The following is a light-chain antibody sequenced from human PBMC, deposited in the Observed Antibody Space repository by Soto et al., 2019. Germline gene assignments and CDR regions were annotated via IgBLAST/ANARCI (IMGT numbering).Light chain of an antibody. CDR1: SSDVGGYNY. Sequence: QSALTQPASVSGSPGQSITISCTGTSSDVGGYNYVSWYQQHPGKAPKLIIYEVSNRPSGVSNRFSGSKSGNTASLTISGLQAEDEADYYSSSYTSSSTWVFGGGTKPTVL. CDR2: EVS. V-gene: IGLV2-14*01. CDR3: SSYTSSSTWV. J-gene: IGLJ3*02.